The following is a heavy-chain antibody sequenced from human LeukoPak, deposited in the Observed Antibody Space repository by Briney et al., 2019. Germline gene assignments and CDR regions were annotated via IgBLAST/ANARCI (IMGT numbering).Heavy chain of an antibody. D-gene: IGHD2-15*01. J-gene: IGHJ4*02. CDR3: AREIHCSGGSCYPKEYYFDY. Sequence: PSETLSLTCAVYGGSFSGYYWSWLRQPPGKGLEWIGEINHSGSTNYNPSLKSRVTISVDTSKNQFSLKLSSVTAADTAVYYCAREIHCSGGSCYPKEYYFDYWGQGTLVTVSS. CDR1: GGSFSGYY. CDR2: INHSGST. V-gene: IGHV4-34*01.